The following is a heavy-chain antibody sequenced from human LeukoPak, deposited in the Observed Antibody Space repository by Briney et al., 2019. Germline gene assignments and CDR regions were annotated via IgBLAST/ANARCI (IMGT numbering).Heavy chain of an antibody. Sequence: PSETLSLTCTVSGGSISSYYWSWIRQPPGKGLEWIGYIYYSGSTNYNPSLKSRVIISVDTSKNQFSLKLSSVTAADTAVYYCARVRLYCGGDCIVSHFDPWGQGTLVTVSS. CDR1: GGSISSYY. J-gene: IGHJ5*02. CDR3: ARVRLYCGGDCIVSHFDP. V-gene: IGHV4-59*08. D-gene: IGHD2-21*02. CDR2: IYYSGST.